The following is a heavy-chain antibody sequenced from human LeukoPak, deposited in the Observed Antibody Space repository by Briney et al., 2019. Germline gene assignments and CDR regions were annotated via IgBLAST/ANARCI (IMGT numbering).Heavy chain of an antibody. D-gene: IGHD3-16*01. CDR3: ARSTIMRHYNWFDP. CDR1: GGTFSSYA. Sequence: ASVKVSCKAPGGTFSSYAISWVRQAPGQGLEWMGGIIPIFGTANYAQKFQGRVTITAGESTSTAYMELSSLRSEDTAMYYCARSTIMRHYNWFDPWGQGTLVTVSS. CDR2: IIPIFGTA. J-gene: IGHJ5*02. V-gene: IGHV1-69*01.